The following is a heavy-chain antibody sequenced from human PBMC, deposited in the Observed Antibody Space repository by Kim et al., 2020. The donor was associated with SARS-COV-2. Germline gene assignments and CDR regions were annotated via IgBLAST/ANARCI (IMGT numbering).Heavy chain of an antibody. V-gene: IGHV4-34*01. D-gene: IGHD3-16*01. CDR3: ARPAPVLRLRGYGMDV. CDR1: GGSFSGYY. J-gene: IGHJ6*02. Sequence: SETLSLTCAVYGGSFSGYYWSWIRQPPGKGLEWIGEINHSGSTNYNPSLKSRVTISVDTSKNQFSLKLSSVTAADTAVYYCARPAPVLRLRGYGMDVWGQGTTVTVSS. CDR2: INHSGST.